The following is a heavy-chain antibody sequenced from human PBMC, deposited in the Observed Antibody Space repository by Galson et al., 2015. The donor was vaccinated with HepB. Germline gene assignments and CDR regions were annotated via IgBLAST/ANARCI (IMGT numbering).Heavy chain of an antibody. J-gene: IGHJ4*02. Sequence: SLRLSCAASRFVISRSWMSWIRQAPGKGLEWVANIKQDGSEKYYVDSVKGRFTISRDNAKNSLYLQMNSLSAEDTAVYYCYAGHYFDSWGQGTLVTVSS. V-gene: IGHV3-7*01. D-gene: IGHD1-14*01. CDR1: RFVISRSW. CDR2: IKQDGSEK. CDR3: YAGHYFDS.